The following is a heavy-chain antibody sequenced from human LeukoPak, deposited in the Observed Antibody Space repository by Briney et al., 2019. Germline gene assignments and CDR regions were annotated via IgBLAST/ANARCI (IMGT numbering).Heavy chain of an antibody. D-gene: IGHD3-22*01. CDR1: GGSISSGSYY. Sequence: SETLSLTCTVSGGSISSGSYYWSWIRQPAGKGLEWIGRIYSSGSTNYNPSLKSRVTISVDTSKNQFSLKLNSVTAADTAVYYCARVSNYYDSSGYYYEYDYWGQGTLVTVSS. V-gene: IGHV4-61*02. CDR2: IYSSGST. J-gene: IGHJ4*02. CDR3: ARVSNYYDSSGYYYEYDY.